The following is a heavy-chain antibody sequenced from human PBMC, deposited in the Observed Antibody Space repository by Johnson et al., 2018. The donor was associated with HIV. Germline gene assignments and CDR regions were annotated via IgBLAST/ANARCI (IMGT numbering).Heavy chain of an antibody. Sequence: VQLVESGGGLVQPGGSLRLSCAASGFTFSSYWMSWVRQAPGKGLEWVANIKQDGREKYYADSWKGRITISRDNANNSLLLQMTSLRAEDTAVYYCAKWSSSWTDAFDIWGQGTMVTVSP. J-gene: IGHJ3*02. D-gene: IGHD6-13*01. CDR1: GFTFSSYW. CDR2: IKQDGREK. CDR3: AKWSSSWTDAFDI. V-gene: IGHV3-7*03.